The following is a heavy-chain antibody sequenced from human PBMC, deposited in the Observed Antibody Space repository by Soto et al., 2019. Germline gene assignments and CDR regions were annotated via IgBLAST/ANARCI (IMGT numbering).Heavy chain of an antibody. Sequence: KQSQTLSLTCAISGDSVSSNSAAWNWIRQSPSRGLEWLGRTYYRSKWYNDYAVSVKSRITINPDTSKNQFSLQLNSVTPEDTAVYYCAREEITIFGVVTLYGMDVWGQGTTVTVSS. D-gene: IGHD3-3*01. J-gene: IGHJ6*02. CDR3: AREEITIFGVVTLYGMDV. V-gene: IGHV6-1*01. CDR2: TYYRSKWYN. CDR1: GDSVSSNSAA.